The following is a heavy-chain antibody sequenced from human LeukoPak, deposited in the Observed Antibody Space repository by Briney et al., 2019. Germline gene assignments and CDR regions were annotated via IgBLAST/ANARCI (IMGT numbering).Heavy chain of an antibody. J-gene: IGHJ4*02. V-gene: IGHV3-21*01. CDR3: APAYGDYDY. D-gene: IGHD4-17*01. CDR2: ISSSSSYI. CDR1: GFTFSSYS. Sequence: GGAPRISCVAPGFTFSSYSMKWVRPAPGKGLEWVSSISSSSSYIYYADSVKGRFTISRDNAKNSLYLQMNSLRAEDTAVYYCAPAYGDYDYWGQGTLVTVSS.